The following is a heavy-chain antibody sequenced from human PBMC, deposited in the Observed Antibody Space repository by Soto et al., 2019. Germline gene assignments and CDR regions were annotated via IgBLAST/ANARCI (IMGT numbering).Heavy chain of an antibody. D-gene: IGHD3-9*01. CDR2: IYYSGST. J-gene: IGHJ6*03. Sequence: SETLSLTCTVSGGSISSYYWSWIRQPPGKGLEWIGYIYYSGSTNYNPSLKSRVTISVDTSKNQFSLKLSSVTAADTAVYYCARRTRYDILTGNNYYYYMDVWGKGTTVTVSS. CDR1: GGSISSYY. CDR3: ARRTRYDILTGNNYYYYMDV. V-gene: IGHV4-59*08.